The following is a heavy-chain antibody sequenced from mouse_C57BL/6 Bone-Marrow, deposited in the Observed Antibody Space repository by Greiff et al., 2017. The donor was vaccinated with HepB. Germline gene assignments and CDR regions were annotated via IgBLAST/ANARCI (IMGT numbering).Heavy chain of an antibody. CDR2: INYDGSST. CDR3: ARDPFYDYDGGGFDY. D-gene: IGHD2-4*01. CDR1: GFTFSDYY. Sequence: EVKVEESEGGLVQPGSSMKLSCTASGFTFSDYYMAWVRQVPEKGLEWVANINYDGSSTYYLDSLKSRFIISRDNAKNILYLQMSSLKSEDTATYYCARDPFYDYDGGGFDYWGQGTTLTVSS. J-gene: IGHJ2*01. V-gene: IGHV5-16*01.